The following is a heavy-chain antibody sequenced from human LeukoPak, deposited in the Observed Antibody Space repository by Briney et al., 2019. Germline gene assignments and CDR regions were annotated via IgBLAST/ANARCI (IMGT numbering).Heavy chain of an antibody. CDR2: TRGGGAT. J-gene: IGHJ4*02. CDR1: GFTFRDVW. CDR3: STGYDSASHDGY. D-gene: IGHD3-22*01. Sequence: GGSLRLSLAASGFTFRDVWMNWVRQAPGKGREGVARTRGGGATDYAAPVKGRFTISREYSKNTLYLEMNRLKSEDTGVYFCSTGYDSASHDGYWGPGTQVTVSS. V-gene: IGHV3-15*01.